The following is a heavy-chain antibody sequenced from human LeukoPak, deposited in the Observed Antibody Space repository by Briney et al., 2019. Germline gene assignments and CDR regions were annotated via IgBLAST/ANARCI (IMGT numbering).Heavy chain of an antibody. CDR2: IRYDESNK. D-gene: IGHD5-12*01. J-gene: IGHJ6*03. CDR3: AKDTVKVTTIRRVPHYMDV. CDR1: GFTFSSYG. V-gene: IGHV3-30*02. Sequence: GGALRLSCAASGFTFSSYGMHWVRQAPGKGLEWVAFIRYDESNKYYADSVKGRFTISRDNSKNTLYLQMNSLRAEDTALYYCAKDTVKVTTIRRVPHYMDVWGKGTTVTISS.